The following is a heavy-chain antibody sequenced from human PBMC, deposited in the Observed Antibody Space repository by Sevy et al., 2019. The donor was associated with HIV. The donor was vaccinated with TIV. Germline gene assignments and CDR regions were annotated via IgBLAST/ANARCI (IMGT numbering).Heavy chain of an antibody. Sequence: GGSLRLSCAASGLTFSNASMNWVRQAPGKGLEWVAHIKSSPNGRASDYAAPVQGRFIISRDDRKSTLYLHMSSLKTDDTAMYYCTKVGCTYWDGFDVWGQGTPVTVSS. D-gene: IGHD2-8*02. V-gene: IGHV3-15*07. CDR3: TKVGCTYWDGFDV. CDR2: IKSSPNGRAS. J-gene: IGHJ4*01. CDR1: GLTFSNAS.